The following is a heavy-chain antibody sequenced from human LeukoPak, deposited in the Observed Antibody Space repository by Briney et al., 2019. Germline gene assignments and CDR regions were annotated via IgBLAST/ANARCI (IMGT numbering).Heavy chain of an antibody. Sequence: GGSLRLPCAASGFTFSSYGMHWVRQAPGKGLEWVAVISYDGSNKYYADSVKGRFTISRDNSKNTLYLQMNSLRAEGTAVYYCAKDRSYYDSSGSPTFDYWGQGTLVTVSS. CDR2: ISYDGSNK. V-gene: IGHV3-30*18. D-gene: IGHD3-22*01. CDR1: GFTFSSYG. J-gene: IGHJ4*02. CDR3: AKDRSYYDSSGSPTFDY.